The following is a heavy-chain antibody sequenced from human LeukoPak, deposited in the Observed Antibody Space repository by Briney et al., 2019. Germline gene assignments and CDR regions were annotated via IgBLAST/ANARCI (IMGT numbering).Heavy chain of an antibody. CDR2: IIASSGST. CDR3: AKGAYAYIEMGYLDS. CDR1: GFSLSNSA. V-gene: IGHV3-23*01. J-gene: IGHJ4*02. D-gene: IGHD5-12*01. Sequence: GGSLRLSCAASGFSLSNSAMGWVRQAPGKGLEWVSLIIASSGSTIYADSVKGRFTISRDNSKNTVYLQMNSLRAEDTAVYYCAKGAYAYIEMGYLDSWGQGALVTVSS.